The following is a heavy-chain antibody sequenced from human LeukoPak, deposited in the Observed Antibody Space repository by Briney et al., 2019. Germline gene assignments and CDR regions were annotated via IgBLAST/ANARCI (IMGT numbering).Heavy chain of an antibody. CDR3: ARQRRYSHYYYYMDV. CDR1: GGSISSYY. CDR2: IYYSGST. Sequence: PSETLSLTCTVSGGSISSYYWSWIRQPPGKGLEWIGYIYYSGSTNYNPSLKSRVTISVDTSKNQFSLKLSSVTAADTAVYYCARQRRYSHYYYYMDVWGKGTTVTVSS. J-gene: IGHJ6*03. V-gene: IGHV4-59*08. D-gene: IGHD2-21*01.